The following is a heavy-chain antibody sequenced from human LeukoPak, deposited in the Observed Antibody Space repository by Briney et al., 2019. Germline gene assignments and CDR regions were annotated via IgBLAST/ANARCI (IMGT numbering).Heavy chain of an antibody. CDR1: GGSISNYH. CDR2: IYTSGST. J-gene: IGHJ4*02. Sequence: PSETLSLTCTVSGGSISNYHWSWIRQPAGKGLEWIGRIYTSGSTNYNPSLKSGVTMSVDTSKNQFSLKLTSVTAADTAVYYCASVRSSDHWFDYWGQGTLVTVSS. D-gene: IGHD2-21*01. V-gene: IGHV4-4*07. CDR3: ASVRSSDHWFDY.